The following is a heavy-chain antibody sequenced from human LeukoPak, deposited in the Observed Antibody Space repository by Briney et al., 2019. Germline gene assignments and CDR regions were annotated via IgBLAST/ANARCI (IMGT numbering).Heavy chain of an antibody. CDR1: GYTFTGYY. CDR2: INPNSGGT. Sequence: ASVKVSCKASGYTFTGYYMHWVRQAPGQGLEWMGWINPNSGGTNYAQMFQGRVTMTRDTSISTAYMELSRLRSDDTAVYYCARALVAARPYYFDYWGQGTLVTVSS. J-gene: IGHJ4*02. D-gene: IGHD6-6*01. CDR3: ARALVAARPYYFDY. V-gene: IGHV1-2*02.